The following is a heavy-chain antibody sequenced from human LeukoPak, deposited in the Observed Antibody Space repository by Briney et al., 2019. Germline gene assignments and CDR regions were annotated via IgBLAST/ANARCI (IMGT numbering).Heavy chain of an antibody. J-gene: IGHJ5*02. CDR2: INPSGGST. CDR1: GYTFTSYY. V-gene: IGHV1-46*01. D-gene: IGHD4-23*01. Sequence: VASVKVSCKASGYTFTSYYMHWVRQAPGQGLEWMGIINPSGGSTSYAQKFQGRVTMTRDMSTSTDYMELSNLRSEDTAVYYCARDNSVEDTAWWFDPWGQGTLVTVSS. CDR3: ARDNSVEDTAWWFDP.